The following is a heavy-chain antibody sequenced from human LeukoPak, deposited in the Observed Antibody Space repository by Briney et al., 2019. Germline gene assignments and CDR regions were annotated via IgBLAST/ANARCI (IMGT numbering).Heavy chain of an antibody. D-gene: IGHD5-24*01. Sequence: GGSLRLSCTASGFTLSSYEMSWIRQAPGKGLEWVSSIDYSGGSTHYADSVMGRFTISRDNSKNTLYLQLNSLSAADTAVYYCARGRRDGYNLRNFDYWGQGTLVTVSS. CDR1: GFTLSSYE. CDR3: ARGRRDGYNLRNFDY. CDR2: IDYSGGST. J-gene: IGHJ4*02. V-gene: IGHV3-23*01.